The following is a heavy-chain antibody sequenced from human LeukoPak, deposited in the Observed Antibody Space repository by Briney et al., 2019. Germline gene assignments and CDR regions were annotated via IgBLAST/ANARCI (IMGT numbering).Heavy chain of an antibody. CDR2: INPNSGGT. Sequence: GASVNVSCKASGYTFTGYYMHWVRQAPGQGLEWMGWINPNSGGTNYAQKFQGRVTMTRDTSISTAYMELSRLRSDDTAVYYCARADDSSGYYPAGAFDIWGQGTMVTVSS. CDR1: GYTFTGYY. D-gene: IGHD3-22*01. CDR3: ARADDSSGYYPAGAFDI. V-gene: IGHV1-2*02. J-gene: IGHJ3*02.